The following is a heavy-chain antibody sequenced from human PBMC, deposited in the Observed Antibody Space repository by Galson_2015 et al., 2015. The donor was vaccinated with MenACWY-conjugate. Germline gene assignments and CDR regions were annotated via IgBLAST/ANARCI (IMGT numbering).Heavy chain of an antibody. Sequence: SLLLSFSSSFFPFLPFFLLFLPPSPGKELEWVASIKQDGSEKYLVDSVKGRFTISRDNAENSLFLQMNSLRAEDTAVYYCARERWVRGVFFDQWGQGTLVTVSS. D-gene: IGHD3-10*01. CDR1: FFPFLPFF. CDR3: ARERWVRGVFFDQ. V-gene: IGHV3-7*01. J-gene: IGHJ4*02. CDR2: IKQDGSEK.